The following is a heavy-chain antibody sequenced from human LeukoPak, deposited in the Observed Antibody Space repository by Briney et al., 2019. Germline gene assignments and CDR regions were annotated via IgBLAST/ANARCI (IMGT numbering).Heavy chain of an antibody. CDR1: GYTFTSYG. Sequence: GASVKASCKASGYTFTSYGISWVRQAPGQGLEWMGWISAYNGNTNYAQKLQGRVTMTTDTSTSTAYMELRSLRSDDTAVYYCARGLLWFGEPRNNWFDPWGQGTLVTVSS. D-gene: IGHD3-10*01. CDR2: ISAYNGNT. CDR3: ARGLLWFGEPRNNWFDP. V-gene: IGHV1-18*01. J-gene: IGHJ5*02.